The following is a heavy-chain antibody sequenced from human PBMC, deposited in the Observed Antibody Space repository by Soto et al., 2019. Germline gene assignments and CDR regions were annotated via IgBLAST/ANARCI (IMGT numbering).Heavy chain of an antibody. D-gene: IGHD6-13*01. CDR2: ICYTGST. CDR3: AKYRRTEAEGFTLDY. J-gene: IGHJ4*02. CDR1: GDSINNYY. Sequence: SETLSLTCTVSGDSINNYYCSWIRQPPGKRLEWIGYICYTGSTTYDPSLESRVTMSVDTSKNQFSLKLSSVNAADTAVYYCAKYRRTEAEGFTLDYWGRGTLVTVSS. V-gene: IGHV4-59*01.